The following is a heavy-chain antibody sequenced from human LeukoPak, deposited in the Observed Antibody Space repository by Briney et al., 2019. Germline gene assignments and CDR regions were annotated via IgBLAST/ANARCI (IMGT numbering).Heavy chain of an antibody. CDR1: GFTLSSYA. CDR2: ISYDGSNK. D-gene: IGHD3-10*01. J-gene: IGHJ4*02. CDR3: ARDRSLWFFDY. V-gene: IGHV3-30*04. Sequence: GRSLRLSCAASGFTLSSYAMHWVRQAPGKGLEWVAVISYDGSNKYYADSVKGRFTISRDNSKNTLYLQMNSLRAEDTAVYYCARDRSLWFFDYWGQGTLVTVSS.